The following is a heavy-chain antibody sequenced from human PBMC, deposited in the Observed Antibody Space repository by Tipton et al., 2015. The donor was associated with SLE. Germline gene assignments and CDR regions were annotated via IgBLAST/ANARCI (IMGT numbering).Heavy chain of an antibody. CDR3: ARIHYYGSGSRDY. Sequence: SLRLSCAASGFTFNRYWMHWVRQAPGKGRMWVSRIDSDGTITNYADTVKGRFTISRDNAKDTLYLQMNSLRAEDTAVYYCARIHYYGSGSRDYWGQGTLVTVSS. CDR2: IDSDGTIT. J-gene: IGHJ4*02. V-gene: IGHV3-74*01. D-gene: IGHD3-10*01. CDR1: GFTFNRYW.